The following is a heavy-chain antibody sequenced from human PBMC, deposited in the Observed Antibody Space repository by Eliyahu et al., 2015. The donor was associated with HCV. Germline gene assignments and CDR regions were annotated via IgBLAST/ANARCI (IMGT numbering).Heavy chain of an antibody. CDR3: AGGSMVRGALYNWFDP. Sequence: QLQLQESGPGLVKPSETLSLTCTVSGGSISSSXYYWGWIRQPQGKGLGGXGSIYFSGSTYYNPALKSRVTISVDTSKNQFSLKLSSVTAADTAVYYCAGGSMVRGALYNWFDPWGQGTLVTVSS. J-gene: IGHJ5*02. CDR2: IYFSGST. CDR1: GGSISSSXYY. V-gene: IGHV4-39*01. D-gene: IGHD3-10*01.